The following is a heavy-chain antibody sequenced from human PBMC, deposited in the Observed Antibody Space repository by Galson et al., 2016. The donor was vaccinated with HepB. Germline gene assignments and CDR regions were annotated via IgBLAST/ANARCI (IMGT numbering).Heavy chain of an antibody. D-gene: IGHD3-16*01. CDR1: GGTFSTYT. CDR3: ARGGTYTNTSYRYMDV. V-gene: IGHV1-69*02. CDR2: IIPIVGVG. J-gene: IGHJ6*03. Sequence: SVKVSCKASGGTFSTYTITWVRQAPGQGLEWMGRIIPIVGVGNIALRFQGRVTITADKSTNTAYMELSSLRSEDTAVYFCARGGTYTNTSYRYMDVWGRGTTVTVSS.